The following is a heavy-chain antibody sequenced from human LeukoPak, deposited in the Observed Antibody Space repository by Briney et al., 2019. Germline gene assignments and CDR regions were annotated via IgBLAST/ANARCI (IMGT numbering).Heavy chain of an antibody. CDR1: GGTFSSYA. Sequence: TSVKVSCKASGGTFSSYAISWVRQAPGQGLEWMGRIIPTLGIANYAQKFQGRVTITADKSTSTAYMELSSLRSEDTAVYYCARDSARDYGSYSWFDPWGQGTLVTVSS. CDR3: ARDSARDYGSYSWFDP. CDR2: IIPTLGIA. V-gene: IGHV1-69*04. J-gene: IGHJ5*02. D-gene: IGHD4-17*01.